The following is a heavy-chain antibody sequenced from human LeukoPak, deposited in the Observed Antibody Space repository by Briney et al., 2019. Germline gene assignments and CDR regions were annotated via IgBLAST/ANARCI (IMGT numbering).Heavy chain of an antibody. J-gene: IGHJ4*02. V-gene: IGHV3-48*03. CDR2: ISSSGRII. Sequence: GGSLRLSCAASGVTVSSNYMNWVRQAPGKGLEWVSYISSSGRIIYYADSVKGRFTISRDNAQKSLYLQMNSLRADDTAVYYCAREAFSGYDYFDYWGQGTLVTVSS. CDR1: GVTVSSNY. D-gene: IGHD5-12*01. CDR3: AREAFSGYDYFDY.